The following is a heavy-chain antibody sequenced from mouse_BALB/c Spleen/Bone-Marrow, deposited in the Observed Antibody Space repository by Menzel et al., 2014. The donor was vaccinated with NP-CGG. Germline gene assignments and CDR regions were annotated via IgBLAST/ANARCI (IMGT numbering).Heavy chain of an antibody. CDR2: IWGDGST. D-gene: IGHD2-4*01. Sequence: VKLVESGPGLVAPSQSLSITCTVSGFSLTGYGVSWVRQPPGKGLEWLGVIWGDGSTDYNSALKSRLSINKDNSKSQVFLKMNSLQTDDTARYYCARDSFLITRALDYWGQGTSVTVSS. V-gene: IGHV2-6-7*01. CDR1: GFSLTGYG. J-gene: IGHJ4*01. CDR3: ARDSFLITRALDY.